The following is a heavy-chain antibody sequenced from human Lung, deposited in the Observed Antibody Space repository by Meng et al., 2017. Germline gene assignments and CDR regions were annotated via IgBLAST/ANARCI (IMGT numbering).Heavy chain of an antibody. CDR3: ARNGAYCLHS. CDR1: GGSISSGNW. V-gene: IGHV4-4*02. D-gene: IGHD4-17*01. Sequence: QVQLQEAGPRLVKPSEPLSLTCAVSGGSISSGNWWSWVRQPPGKGLEWIGEISHSGNTNYSPSFRGRVTMSVGRSRDQFSLELNSVTAADTAVYFCARNGAYCLHSWGQGTLVTVSS. J-gene: IGHJ4*02. CDR2: ISHSGNT.